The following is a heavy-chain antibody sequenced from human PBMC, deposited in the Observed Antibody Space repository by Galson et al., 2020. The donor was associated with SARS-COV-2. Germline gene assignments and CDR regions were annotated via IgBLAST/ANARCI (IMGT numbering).Heavy chain of an antibody. CDR2: ISHSGGT. CDR1: GTSISSGSYS. V-gene: IGHV4-30-2*01. D-gene: IGHD4-17*01. CDR3: ARLHYGEYAPEAFDI. J-gene: IGHJ3*02. Sequence: SQTLSLTCAVSGTSISSGSYSWHWIRQPPGQGLEWIGYISHSGGTYYNPSLKSRVTISGDRSKNQFSLRLSSVTAADTAVYYCARLHYGEYAPEAFDIWGPGTRVTVAS.